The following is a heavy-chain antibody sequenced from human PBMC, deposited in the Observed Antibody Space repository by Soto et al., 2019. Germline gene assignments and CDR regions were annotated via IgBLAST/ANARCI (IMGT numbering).Heavy chain of an antibody. Sequence: PSETLSLTCTVSGASVSSGSFYWSWIRQPPGKGLEWIGYIYYSGSTNYNPSLKSRVTISVDTSKNQFSLRLSSVTAADTAFYYCARAHYHIVNTAMEYYFDYWGQGTQVTVCS. V-gene: IGHV4-61*01. CDR1: GASVSSGSFY. J-gene: IGHJ4*02. D-gene: IGHD5-18*01. CDR3: ARAHYHIVNTAMEYYFDY. CDR2: IYYSGST.